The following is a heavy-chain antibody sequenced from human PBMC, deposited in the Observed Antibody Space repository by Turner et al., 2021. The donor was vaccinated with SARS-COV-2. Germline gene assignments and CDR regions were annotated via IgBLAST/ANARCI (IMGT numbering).Heavy chain of an antibody. CDR3: ARSRDGYIHS. CDR2: ITYDGSTK. D-gene: IGHD2-2*01. Sequence: VQLVESGGGVVQPGRSLRLSCAASGFTFNTYAMHWFRQAPGKGLEWVAVITYDGSTKCYADSLKGRFTISRDNSKSSLYVQMTSLRVEDTALYYCARSRDGYIHSWGQGTLVIVSS. J-gene: IGHJ4*02. CDR1: GFTFNTYA. V-gene: IGHV3-30-3*01.